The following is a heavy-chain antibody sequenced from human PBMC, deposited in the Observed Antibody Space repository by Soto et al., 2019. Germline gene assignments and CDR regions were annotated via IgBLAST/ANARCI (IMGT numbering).Heavy chain of an antibody. V-gene: IGHV3-30-3*01. CDR1: GFTFSTYA. J-gene: IGHJ6*02. CDR3: ARDRLSSTWREDYYYAMDV. Sequence: GGSLRLSCTASGFTFSTYAMHWVRQAPGKGLEWVAVISYGDNKYYSDSVKGRFTLSRDNSKNTLFIHMYSVRAEDTAIYYCARDRLSSTWREDYYYAMDVWGQGTTVTVS. CDR2: ISYGDNK. D-gene: IGHD6-13*01.